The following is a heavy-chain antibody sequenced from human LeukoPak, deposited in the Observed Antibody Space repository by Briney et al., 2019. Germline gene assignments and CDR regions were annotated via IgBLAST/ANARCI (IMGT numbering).Heavy chain of an antibody. CDR2: IYYSGST. J-gene: IGHJ6*03. CDR1: GGSISSYY. Sequence: SETLSLTCTVSGGSISSYYWSWIRQPPGKGLERIGYIYYSGSTNYNPSLKSRVTISVDTSKNQFSLKLSSVTAADTAVYYCARTLQALGYYMDVWGKGTTVTVSS. D-gene: IGHD4-11*01. V-gene: IGHV4-59*01. CDR3: ARTLQALGYYMDV.